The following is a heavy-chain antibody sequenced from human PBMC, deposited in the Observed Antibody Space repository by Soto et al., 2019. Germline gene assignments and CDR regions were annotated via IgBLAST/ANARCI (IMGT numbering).Heavy chain of an antibody. D-gene: IGHD5-18*01. V-gene: IGHV3-33*01. Sequence: GGSLRLSCAASGFTFSSYGMHWVRQAPGKGLEWVVVIWYDGSNKYYADSVKGRFTISRYNSKNTLYLQMNSLRAEDTAVYYCARGLWLSGNFDYWGQGTLVTVSS. J-gene: IGHJ4*02. CDR3: ARGLWLSGNFDY. CDR1: GFTFSSYG. CDR2: IWYDGSNK.